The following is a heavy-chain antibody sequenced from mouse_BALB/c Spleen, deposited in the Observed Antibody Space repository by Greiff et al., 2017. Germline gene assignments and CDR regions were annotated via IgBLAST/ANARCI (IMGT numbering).Heavy chain of an antibody. CDR2: ISYSGST. D-gene: IGHD2-3*01. J-gene: IGHJ4*01. Sequence: VQLQQSGPGLVKPSQSLSLTCTVTGYSITSDYAWNWIRQFPGNKLEWMGYISYSGSTSYNPSLKSRISITRDTSKNQFFLQLNSVTTEDTATYYCARSDGYWAMDYWGQGTSVTVSS. CDR3: ARSDGYWAMDY. V-gene: IGHV3-2*02. CDR1: GYSITSDYA.